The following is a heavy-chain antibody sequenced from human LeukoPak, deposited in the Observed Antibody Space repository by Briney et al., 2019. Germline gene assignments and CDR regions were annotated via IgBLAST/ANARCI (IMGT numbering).Heavy chain of an antibody. Sequence: GGSLRLSCAASGFTFTSYAITWVRQAPGKGLEWVAAISGGGVGTYYADSVKGRFTISRDNAKNSLYLQMNSLRDEDTAVYYCARAVAADFWGQGTQVTVSS. CDR3: ARAVAADF. D-gene: IGHD6-19*01. J-gene: IGHJ4*02. CDR1: GFTFTSYA. V-gene: IGHV3-23*01. CDR2: ISGGGVGT.